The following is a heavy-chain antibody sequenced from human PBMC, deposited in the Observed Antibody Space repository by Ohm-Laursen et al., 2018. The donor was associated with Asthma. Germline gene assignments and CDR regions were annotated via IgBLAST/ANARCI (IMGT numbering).Heavy chain of an antibody. CDR1: GGSISSGHYY. D-gene: IGHD1-26*01. CDR3: ARTWELYYFDY. CDR2: IHYSGST. V-gene: IGHV4-30-4*08. J-gene: IGHJ4*02. Sequence: SQTLSLTCTVSGGSISSGHYYWTWIRQHPGKGLEWIGNIHYSGSTIYNPSLESRLTISVDTSKNQFSLNLSSVTAADTAVYYCARTWELYYFDYWGQGTLVTVSS.